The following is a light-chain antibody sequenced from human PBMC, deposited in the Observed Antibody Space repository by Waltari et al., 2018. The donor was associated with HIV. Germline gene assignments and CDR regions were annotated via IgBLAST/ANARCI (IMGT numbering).Light chain of an antibody. J-gene: IGKJ1*01. CDR1: QSVSSN. CDR3: QQYGSSLWT. Sequence: ETVMTQSPATLSVSPGERVTLSCRASQSVSSNLAWYQQKPGQAPSLLIYRVSNRATGIPDRFSGSGSGTDFTLTISRLEPEDFAVYYCQQYGSSLWTFGQGTKVEIK. V-gene: IGKV3-20*01. CDR2: RVS.